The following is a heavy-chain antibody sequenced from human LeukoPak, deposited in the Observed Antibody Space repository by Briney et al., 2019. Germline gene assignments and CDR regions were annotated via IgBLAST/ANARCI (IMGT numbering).Heavy chain of an antibody. CDR1: GGSFSGYY. D-gene: IGHD5-24*01. J-gene: IGHJ4*02. CDR2: INHSGNT. V-gene: IGHV4-34*01. Sequence: SETLSLTCAVYGGSFSGYYWSWIRQPPGKGLEWIGEINHSGNTNYNPSLKSRVIISVDASKNDFSLKLSSVTVADTAVYYCARLEGDGYNVYYFDYWGQGTLVTVSS. CDR3: ARLEGDGYNVYYFDY.